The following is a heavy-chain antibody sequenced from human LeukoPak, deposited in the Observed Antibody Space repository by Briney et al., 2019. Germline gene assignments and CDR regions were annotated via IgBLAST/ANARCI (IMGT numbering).Heavy chain of an antibody. CDR3: AGVPVYAIYFDY. Sequence: ASVKVSCTASGYTFTSYGISWVRQAPGQGLEWMGWISAYNGNTNYAQKLQGRVTMITDTSTSTAYMELRSLRSDDTAVYYCAGVPVYAIYFDYWGQGTLVTVSS. V-gene: IGHV1-18*01. CDR1: GYTFTSYG. CDR2: ISAYNGNT. J-gene: IGHJ4*02. D-gene: IGHD2-8*01.